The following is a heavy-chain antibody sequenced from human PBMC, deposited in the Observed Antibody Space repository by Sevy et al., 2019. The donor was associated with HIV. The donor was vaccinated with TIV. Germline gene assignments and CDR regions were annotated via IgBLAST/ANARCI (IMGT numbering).Heavy chain of an antibody. J-gene: IGHJ4*02. CDR3: AKALPLFGYDF. CDR2: ISGGGGRT. D-gene: IGHD6-25*01. V-gene: IGHV3-23*01. CDR1: GFTFDTFA. Sequence: GGSLRLSCAASGFTFDTFAMSWVRQAPGKGLEWVSSISGGGGRTYYADSVKGRFTISRDNPKNILYLQMNSLRAEDTAIYYCAKALPLFGYDFWGQGTLVTVSS.